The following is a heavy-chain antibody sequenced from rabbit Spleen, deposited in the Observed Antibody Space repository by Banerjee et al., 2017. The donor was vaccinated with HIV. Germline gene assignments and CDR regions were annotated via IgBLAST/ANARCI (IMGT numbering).Heavy chain of an antibody. CDR1: GFSFSSSYC. CDR2: IYGGSGGST. CDR3: ARGSAAMTMVITGFYFNL. J-gene: IGHJ4*01. Sequence: QEQLVESGGGLVQPEGSLTLTCTASGFSFSSSYCMCWVRQAPGKGLECVACIYGGSGGSTWYASWAKGRFTISKTSSTTVTLQLTSLTAADTATYFCARGSAAMTMVITGFYFNLWGPGTLVTVS. V-gene: IGHV1S45*01. D-gene: IGHD2-1*01.